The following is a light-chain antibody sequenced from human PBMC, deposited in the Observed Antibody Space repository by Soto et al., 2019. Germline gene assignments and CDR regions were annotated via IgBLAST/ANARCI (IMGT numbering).Light chain of an antibody. CDR1: QCVSSSY. Sequence: EIVLTQSPGTLSLSPGERATLSCRASQCVSSSYLAWYQQKPGQDPRLLIYGASSRATGIPDRFSGSGSGTDFTLTISRLEPEDFAVYYCQQYGSSPTFGQGTKLEIK. CDR3: QQYGSSPT. J-gene: IGKJ2*01. CDR2: GAS. V-gene: IGKV3-20*01.